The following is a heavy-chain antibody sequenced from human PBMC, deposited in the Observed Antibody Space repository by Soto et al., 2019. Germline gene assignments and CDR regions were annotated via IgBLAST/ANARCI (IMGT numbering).Heavy chain of an antibody. CDR2: ISYDGSNN. V-gene: IGHV3-30*18. Sequence: GGSLRLSCAASGFTFSSYGMYWVRQAPGKGLEWVAAISYDGSNNYHADSVQGRFTISRDNSKNTLYPQLNSLRTEDTAVYYCAKDIVKYTYGACDYWGQGVLVTVSS. CDR3: AKDIVKYTYGACDY. CDR1: GFTFSSYG. D-gene: IGHD5-18*01. J-gene: IGHJ4*02.